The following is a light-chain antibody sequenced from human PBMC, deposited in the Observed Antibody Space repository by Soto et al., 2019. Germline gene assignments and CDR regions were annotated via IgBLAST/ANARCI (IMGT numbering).Light chain of an antibody. CDR2: DTS. Sequence: EIVLTQSPVTLSLSPGERATLSCRASQSVSSHLAWYQQRPGQAPRLLIYDTSNRATGIPARFSGSGSGTDFSLTISSLEPEDFAVYYCQQRGNWPRTFGQWTKLEIK. CDR1: QSVSSH. CDR3: QQRGNWPRT. V-gene: IGKV3-11*01. J-gene: IGKJ2*01.